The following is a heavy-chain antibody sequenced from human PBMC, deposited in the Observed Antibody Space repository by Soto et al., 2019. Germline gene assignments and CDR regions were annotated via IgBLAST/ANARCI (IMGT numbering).Heavy chain of an antibody. D-gene: IGHD3-22*01. CDR2: IYYSGST. V-gene: IGHV4-31*03. CDR1: GGSISSGGYY. J-gene: IGHJ4*02. Sequence: PSETLSLTCTVSGGSISSGGYYWSWIRQHPGKGLEWIGYIYYSGSTYYNPSLKSRVTISVDTSKNQFSLKLGSVTAADTAVYYCAVYTYYYASSDHGLGYWGPGTLVTVSS. CDR3: AVYTYYYASSDHGLGY.